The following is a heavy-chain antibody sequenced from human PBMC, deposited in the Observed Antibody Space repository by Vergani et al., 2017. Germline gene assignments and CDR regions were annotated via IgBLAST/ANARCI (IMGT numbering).Heavy chain of an antibody. V-gene: IGHV1-8*01. D-gene: IGHD6-19*01. CDR1: GYTFTSYD. CDR3: ARGGTLFQSGWYDLTWDY. J-gene: IGHJ4*02. CDR2: MNPNSGNT. Sequence: QVQLVQSGAAVKKPGASVKVSCTASGYTFTSYDINWVRQATGQGLEWMGWMNPNSGNTGYAQKFQGRVTMTRNTSISTAYMELSSLRSEDTAVYYCARGGTLFQSGWYDLTWDYWGQGTLVTVSS.